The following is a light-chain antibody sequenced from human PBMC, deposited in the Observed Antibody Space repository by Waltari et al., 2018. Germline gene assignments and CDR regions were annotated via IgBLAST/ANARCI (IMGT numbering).Light chain of an antibody. V-gene: IGLV4-69*01. Sequence: QLVLTQSPSASASLGASVKLTCPLSSGHSSNVIAWHQQQPEKGPRYLMKVNSDGSHSKGDKIPDRFSGSSSGAEHYLIISSLQSEDEGDYYRQTGCHGTWVFGGGTKLTVL. J-gene: IGLJ3*02. CDR3: QTGCHGTWV. CDR2: VNSDGSH. CDR1: SGHSSNV.